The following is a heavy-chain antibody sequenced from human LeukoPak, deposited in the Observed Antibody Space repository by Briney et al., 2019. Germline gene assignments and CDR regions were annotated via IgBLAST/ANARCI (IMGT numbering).Heavy chain of an antibody. J-gene: IGHJ4*02. CDR1: GFTFSDYY. V-gene: IGHV3-11*06. D-gene: IGHD3-10*01. Sequence: GGSLRLSCAASGFTFSDYYMSWIRQAPGKGLEWVSYISSSSSYTNYADSVKGRFTIPRDNAKNSLYLQMNSLRAEDTAVYYCARTYYYGSGSYPLDYWGQGTLVTVSS. CDR3: ARTYYYGSGSYPLDY. CDR2: ISSSSSYT.